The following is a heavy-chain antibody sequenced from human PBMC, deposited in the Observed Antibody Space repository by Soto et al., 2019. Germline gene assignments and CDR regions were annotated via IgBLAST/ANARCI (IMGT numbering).Heavy chain of an antibody. V-gene: IGHV5-51*01. CDR1: GYKFASYW. Sequence: PRASMTMSCKRSGYKFASYWIAWDLQMPGKGLELMGIIYPSDSDTRYRPSCQGQVTISADKSISSAYLQWSSLRASDTAMYYCARGGVSTRTFDYWGQGTPVTVS. CDR3: ARGGVSTRTFDY. D-gene: IGHD3-3*01. J-gene: IGHJ4*02. CDR2: IYPSDSDT.